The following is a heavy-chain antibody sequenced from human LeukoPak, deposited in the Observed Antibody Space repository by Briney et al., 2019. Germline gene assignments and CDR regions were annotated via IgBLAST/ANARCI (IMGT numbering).Heavy chain of an antibody. J-gene: IGHJ4*02. D-gene: IGHD1-14*01. CDR2: INLNSGGT. V-gene: IGHV1-2*02. Sequence: ASVTVSCMPSGYTFTGYYMHWLRQAPGQGREWMGWINLNSGGTNYEQKFQGRVTMTRDTSISTAYMELSRMRYDDTAVYYCASWAGGNEPVASFDYWGQGTLVTVSS. CDR1: GYTFTGYY. CDR3: ASWAGGNEPVASFDY.